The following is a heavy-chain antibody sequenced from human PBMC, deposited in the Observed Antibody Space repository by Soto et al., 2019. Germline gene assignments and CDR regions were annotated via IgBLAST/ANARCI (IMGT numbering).Heavy chain of an antibody. V-gene: IGHV3-23*01. Sequence: PGGSLRLSCGASGFTFSSYAMSWVRQAPGKGLEWVSAISGSGGSTYYADSVKGRFTISRDNSKNTLYLQMNSLRAEDTAVYYCAKGYSSSSGYYYYGMDVWGQGTTVTVSS. CDR3: AKGYSSSSGYYYYGMDV. CDR1: GFTFSSYA. D-gene: IGHD6-6*01. J-gene: IGHJ6*02. CDR2: ISGSGGST.